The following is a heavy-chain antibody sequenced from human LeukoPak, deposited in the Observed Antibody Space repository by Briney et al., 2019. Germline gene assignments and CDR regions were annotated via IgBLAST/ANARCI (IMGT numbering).Heavy chain of an antibody. CDR3: AKDKWWWLDKSEYFQH. CDR1: GFTFSSYA. CDR2: ISGSGDST. V-gene: IGHV3-23*01. J-gene: IGHJ1*01. Sequence: QPGGSLRLSCAASGFTFSSYAMSWVRQAPGKGLEWVSTISGSGDSTYYADSVKGRFTISRDNSKNTLHLQMNSLRAEDTAVYYCAKDKWWWLDKSEYFQHWGQGTLVTVSS. D-gene: IGHD2-15*01.